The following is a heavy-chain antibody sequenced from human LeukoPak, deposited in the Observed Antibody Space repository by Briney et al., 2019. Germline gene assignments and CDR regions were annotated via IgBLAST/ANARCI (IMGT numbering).Heavy chain of an antibody. Sequence: ASVKVSCTASGYTFTGYYMHWVRQAPGQGLEWMGWINPNSGGTNYAQKFQGRVTMTRDTSISTAYMELSRLRSDDTAVYYCARRTTVTVSDAFDIWGQGTMVTVSS. CDR3: ARRTTVTVSDAFDI. CDR1: GYTFTGYY. J-gene: IGHJ3*02. D-gene: IGHD4-17*01. V-gene: IGHV1-2*02. CDR2: INPNSGGT.